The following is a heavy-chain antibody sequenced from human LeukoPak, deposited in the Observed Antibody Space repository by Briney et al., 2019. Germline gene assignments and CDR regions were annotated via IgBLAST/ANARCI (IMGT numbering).Heavy chain of an antibody. CDR2: INQDGSER. J-gene: IGHJ6*02. V-gene: IGHV3-7*01. Sequence: GGSLRLSCAASGFIFSNYWLAWVRQVPGKGLEWVAHINQDGSERNYVDSLRGRFTISRDNDKHSLGLQMNSLRVEDTAVYYCARDCGYTDYSRCYYGLTVWGQGTTITVSS. D-gene: IGHD5-18*01. CDR3: ARDCGYTDYSRCYYGLTV. CDR1: GFIFSNYW.